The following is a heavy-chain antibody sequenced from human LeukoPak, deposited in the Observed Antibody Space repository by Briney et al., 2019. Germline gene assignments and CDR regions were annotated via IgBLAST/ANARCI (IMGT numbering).Heavy chain of an antibody. J-gene: IGHJ5*02. CDR1: GFSVSTTV. Sequence: GGSLRLSCVASGFSVSTTVMNWVRQAPGKGLEWVSSISSGGSYIYYADSVKGRFTISRDNADDLLYLQMTSLRVEDTAVYYCARVIAGIPSAWGQGTLVTVPS. CDR2: ISSGGSYI. CDR3: ARVIAGIPSA. D-gene: IGHD2-21*02. V-gene: IGHV3-21*01.